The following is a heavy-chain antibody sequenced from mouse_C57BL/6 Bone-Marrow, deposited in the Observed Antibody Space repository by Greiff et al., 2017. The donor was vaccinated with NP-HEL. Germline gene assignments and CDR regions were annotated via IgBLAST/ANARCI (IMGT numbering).Heavy chain of an antibody. D-gene: IGHD2-10*01. Sequence: VKLMESGAELMKPGASVKLSCKATGYTFTGYWIEWVKQRPGHGLEWIGEILPGSGSTNYNEKFKGKATFTADTSSNTAYMQLSSLTTEDSAIYYCARKGDAYYGPPYYFDYWGQGTTLTVSS. J-gene: IGHJ2*01. CDR3: ARKGDAYYGPPYYFDY. CDR1: GYTFTGYW. V-gene: IGHV1-9*01. CDR2: ILPGSGST.